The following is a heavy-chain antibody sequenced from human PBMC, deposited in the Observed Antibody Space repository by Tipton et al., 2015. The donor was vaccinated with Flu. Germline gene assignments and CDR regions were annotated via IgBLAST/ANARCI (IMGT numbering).Heavy chain of an antibody. CDR2: ISSSSSYI. V-gene: IGHV3-21*01. CDR3: ARSLGGSYWDRAEYFQH. CDR1: GFTFSSYS. D-gene: IGHD1-26*01. J-gene: IGHJ1*01. Sequence: SLRLSCAASGFTFSSYSMNWVRQAPGKGLEWVSSISSSSSYIYYADSVKGRFTISRDNAKNSLYLQMNSLRAEDTAVYYCARSLGGSYWDRAEYFQHWGQGTLVTVSS.